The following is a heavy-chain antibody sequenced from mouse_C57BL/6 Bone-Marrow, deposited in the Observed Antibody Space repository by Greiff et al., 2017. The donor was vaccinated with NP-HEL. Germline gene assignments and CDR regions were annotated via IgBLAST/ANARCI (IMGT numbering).Heavy chain of an antibody. CDR1: GFTFSSYG. Sequence: EVQVVESGGDLVKPGGSLKLSCAASGFTFSSYGMSWVRQTPDKRLEWVATISSGGSYTYYPDRVKGRFTISRDNAKNTLYLQMSSLKSEDTAMYYCARRDDYDRDYYAMDYWGQGTSVTVSS. D-gene: IGHD2-4*01. J-gene: IGHJ4*01. V-gene: IGHV5-6*01. CDR3: ARRDDYDRDYYAMDY. CDR2: ISSGGSYT.